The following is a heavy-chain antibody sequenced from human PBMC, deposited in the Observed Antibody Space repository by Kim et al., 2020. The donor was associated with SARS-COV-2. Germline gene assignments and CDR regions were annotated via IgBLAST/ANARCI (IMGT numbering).Heavy chain of an antibody. V-gene: IGHV3-73*01. CDR2: IRSKANSYAT. D-gene: IGHD1-1*01. CDR3: TRVPGTTFAFLDAFV. CDR1: GFIFSGSA. Sequence: GGSLRLSCAASGFIFSGSAMHWVRQASGKGLEWVGRIRSKANSYATAYAASVKGRCTISRDDSKTTTYLQMNSLKTEDTAVYYCTRVPGTTFAFLDAFV. J-gene: IGHJ3*02.